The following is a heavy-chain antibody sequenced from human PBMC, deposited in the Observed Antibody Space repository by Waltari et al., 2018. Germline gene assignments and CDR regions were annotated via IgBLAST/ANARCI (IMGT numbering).Heavy chain of an antibody. D-gene: IGHD4-17*01. CDR2: IYYSGST. CDR3: ARDDYGGNSPVDY. CDR1: GGSISSSSSY. V-gene: IGHV4-39*07. Sequence: QLQLQESGPGLVKPSETLSLTCTVSGGSISSSSSYWGWIRQPPGKGLEWIGSIYYSGSTYYNPSLKSRVTISVDTSKNQFSLKLSSVTAADTAVYYCARDDYGGNSPVDYWGQGTLVTVSS. J-gene: IGHJ4*02.